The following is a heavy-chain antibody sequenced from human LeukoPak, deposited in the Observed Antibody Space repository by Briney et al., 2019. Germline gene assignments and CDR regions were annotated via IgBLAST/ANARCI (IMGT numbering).Heavy chain of an antibody. Sequence: GESLKISCKGSGYSFSSYWITWVRQMPGKGLEWMGINYPTDSDTTYSPSFQGQVTIAVDKSSSTAYLQWSSLKASDTAMYYCARQGRECSGSRCSMDHWGQGTLVTVSS. D-gene: IGHD2-15*01. CDR1: GYSFSSYW. J-gene: IGHJ4*02. CDR3: ARQGRECSGSRCSMDH. V-gene: IGHV5-51*01. CDR2: NYPTDSDT.